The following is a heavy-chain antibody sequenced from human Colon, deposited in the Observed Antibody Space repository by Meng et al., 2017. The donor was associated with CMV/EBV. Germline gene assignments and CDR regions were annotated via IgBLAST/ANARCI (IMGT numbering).Heavy chain of an antibody. V-gene: IGHV1-69*05. CDR1: GGIFRRYP. Sequence: SAKVSCKASGGIFRRYPITWVRQAPGQGLEWMGGIIRIFGTTNFAQKFQGRVTITTDETTSTDYMELSSLRSDDTAVYYCARDSTPSGNYDRIDVWGQGTTVTVSS. CDR3: ARDSTPSGNYDRIDV. CDR2: IIRIFGTT. J-gene: IGHJ6*02. D-gene: IGHD6-19*01.